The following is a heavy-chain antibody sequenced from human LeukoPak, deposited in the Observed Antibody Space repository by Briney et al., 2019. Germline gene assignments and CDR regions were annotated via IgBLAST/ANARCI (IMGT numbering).Heavy chain of an antibody. D-gene: IGHD3-10*01. Sequence: PEGSLRLSYAASGFTSSSYAMSWVRQAPGKGLEWVSAISGSGGSTYYADSVKGRFTISRDNSKNTLYLQMNSLRAEDTAVYYCAKAFSWFGELLSPTFDYWGQGTLVTVSS. V-gene: IGHV3-23*01. CDR2: ISGSGGST. CDR1: GFTSSSYA. J-gene: IGHJ4*02. CDR3: AKAFSWFGELLSPTFDY.